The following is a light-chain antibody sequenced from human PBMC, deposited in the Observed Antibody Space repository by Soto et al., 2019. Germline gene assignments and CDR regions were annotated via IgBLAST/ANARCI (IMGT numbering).Light chain of an antibody. CDR3: QQYNNWQT. CDR2: GAS. Sequence: ELVMTQAPATLSVSPGERATLSCRASQSVSSNLAWYQQKPGQAPRLLNYGASTRATGIPARFSGSGSGTKFTLTISSLQSEDFAVYYCQQYNNWQTFGQGTKVDIK. J-gene: IGKJ1*01. CDR1: QSVSSN. V-gene: IGKV3-15*01.